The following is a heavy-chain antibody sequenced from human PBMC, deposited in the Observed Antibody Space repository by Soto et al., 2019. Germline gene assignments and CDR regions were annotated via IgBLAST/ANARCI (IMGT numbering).Heavy chain of an antibody. D-gene: IGHD2-2*01. CDR3: ARVDMAVVPSTTFDY. Sequence: QLQLQESGPGLVKPSETLALTCTVSGGSISSISYYWGWIRQPHGKGLEWIGGIKYSGHTFYNPSFKSRVTLSGDTSKNQFSLRLSSVTAAETAVYYCARVDMAVVPSTTFDYWGQGTLVTVSS. J-gene: IGHJ4*02. CDR2: IKYSGHT. V-gene: IGHV4-39*01. CDR1: GGSISSISYY.